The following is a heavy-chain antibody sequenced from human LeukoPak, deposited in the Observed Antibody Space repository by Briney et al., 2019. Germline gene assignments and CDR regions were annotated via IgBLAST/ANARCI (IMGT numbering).Heavy chain of an antibody. D-gene: IGHD3-10*01. J-gene: IGHJ5*02. V-gene: IGHV7-4-1*02. CDR2: INTNTGNP. Sequence: ASVEVSCKASGYTFNSHGIHWVRQAPGQGLEWMGWINTNTGNPTYAQGFTGRFVFSLDTSVSTAYLQISSLKAEDTAVYYCARGPLFRVRGVNNWFDPWGQGTLVTVSS. CDR1: GYTFNSHG. CDR3: ARGPLFRVRGVNNWFDP.